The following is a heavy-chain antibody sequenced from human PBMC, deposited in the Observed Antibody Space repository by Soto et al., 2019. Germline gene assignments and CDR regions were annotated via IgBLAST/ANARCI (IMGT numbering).Heavy chain of an antibody. D-gene: IGHD2-15*01. CDR1: GFTFSSYW. CDR2: IKQDGSEK. Sequence: EVQLVESGGGLVQPGGSLRLSCAASGFTFSSYWMSWVRQAPGKGREWVANIKQDGSEKYYVDSVKGRFTISRDNAKNSLYLQMNSLRAEATAVYYCAREWWALTEGYFDYWGQVSLVTVSS. J-gene: IGHJ4*02. CDR3: AREWWALTEGYFDY. V-gene: IGHV3-7*03.